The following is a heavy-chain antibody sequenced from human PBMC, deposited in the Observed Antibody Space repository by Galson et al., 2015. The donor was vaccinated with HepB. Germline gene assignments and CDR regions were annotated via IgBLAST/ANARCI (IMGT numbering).Heavy chain of an antibody. CDR2: IYYSGST. V-gene: IGHV4-31*03. CDR1: GGSISTGGYY. D-gene: IGHD3-3*01. J-gene: IGHJ4*02. Sequence: TLSLTCTVSGGSISTGGYYWSWIRQHPGKGLEWIGYIYYSGSTYYNPSLESRVTMSVDTSKNQFSLKLSSVTAADTAVYYCAKEDWWSGARVFDCWGQGTLVTVSS. CDR3: AKEDWWSGARVFDC.